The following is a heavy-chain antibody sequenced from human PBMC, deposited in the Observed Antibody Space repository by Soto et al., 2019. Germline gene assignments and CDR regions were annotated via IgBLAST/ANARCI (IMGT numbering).Heavy chain of an antibody. CDR2: IIPTFGTA. Sequence: SVKVSCKASGGTFSSYAISWVRQAPGQGLEWMGGIIPTFGTANYAQKFQGRVTITADESTSTAYMELSSPRSEDTAVYYCARVIVGATTGAFDICGQGTMVTVSS. D-gene: IGHD1-26*01. CDR3: ARVIVGATTGAFDI. V-gene: IGHV1-69*13. J-gene: IGHJ3*02. CDR1: GGTFSSYA.